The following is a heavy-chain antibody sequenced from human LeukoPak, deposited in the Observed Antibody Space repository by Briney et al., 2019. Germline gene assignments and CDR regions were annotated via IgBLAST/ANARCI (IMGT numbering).Heavy chain of an antibody. CDR3: ARDMVLDAFDI. D-gene: IGHD3-10*01. J-gene: IGHJ3*02. V-gene: IGHV4-34*01. Sequence: SETLSLTCAVYGGSFSGYYWSWIRQPPGKGLEWIGEINHSGSTNYNPSLKSRVTISVDTSKNQFSLKLSSVTAADTAVYYCARDMVLDAFDIWGQGAMVTVSS. CDR2: INHSGST. CDR1: GGSFSGYY.